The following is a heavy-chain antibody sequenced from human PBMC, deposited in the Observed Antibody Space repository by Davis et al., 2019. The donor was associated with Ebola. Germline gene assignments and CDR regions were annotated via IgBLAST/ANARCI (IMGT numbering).Heavy chain of an antibody. V-gene: IGHV3-7*03. CDR1: GLSFSTYW. Sequence: PGGSLRLSCAASGLSFSTYWMSWVRQTPDKGLEFVANINQGGSVKNYVDSVKGRFTISRDNAKNSLYLQMNSLRADDTAVYYCAKGSAARGDTHYMDVWGKGTTVSVSS. D-gene: IGHD2-15*01. CDR3: AKGSAARGDTHYMDV. J-gene: IGHJ6*03. CDR2: INQGGSVK.